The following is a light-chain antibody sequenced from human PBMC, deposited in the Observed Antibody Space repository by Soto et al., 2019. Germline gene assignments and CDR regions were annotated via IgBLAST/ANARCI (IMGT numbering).Light chain of an antibody. Sequence: EIVLTQSPGTLSLSPGERATLSCRASQSVSSSYLAWYQQKPGQAPRLLIYDASNRATGIPDRFSGSGSGTVFTLTISRLEPEDCAVYCCQQYGSSPITFGQGTRLEIK. CDR2: DAS. CDR1: QSVSSSY. V-gene: IGKV3-20*01. CDR3: QQYGSSPIT. J-gene: IGKJ5*01.